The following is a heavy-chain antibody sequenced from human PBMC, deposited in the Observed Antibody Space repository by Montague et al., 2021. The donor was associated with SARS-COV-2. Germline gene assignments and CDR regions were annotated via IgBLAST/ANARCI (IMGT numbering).Heavy chain of an antibody. CDR3: ARAHADSVYHFWSGSVTSTSLDV. CDR1: GFTFSSHD. CDR2: IGTAGDT. Sequence: SLRLSCAASGFTFSSHDMHWVRQSPGKGLQWVSAIGTAGDTYYEGSVEXRFTISREDAKSSLSLQMNSLTAGDTAVYYCARAHADSVYHFWSGSVTSTSLDVGGKGTAVTVSS. J-gene: IGHJ6*04. D-gene: IGHD3-3*01. V-gene: IGHV3-13*01.